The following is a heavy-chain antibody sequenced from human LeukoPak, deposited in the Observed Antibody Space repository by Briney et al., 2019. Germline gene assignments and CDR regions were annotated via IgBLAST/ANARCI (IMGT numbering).Heavy chain of an antibody. J-gene: IGHJ4*02. V-gene: IGHV1-8*01. CDR1: RYTFTSYD. CDR2: MNPNSGNT. Sequence: ASVKVSCKASRYTFTSYDINSLRQATGQGLDGMGWMNPNSGNTGYAQKFQGRVTMTRNTSISTAYMELSSLRSEDTAVYYCATSIAARHGNYWGQGTLVTVSS. CDR3: ATSIAARHGNY. D-gene: IGHD6-6*01.